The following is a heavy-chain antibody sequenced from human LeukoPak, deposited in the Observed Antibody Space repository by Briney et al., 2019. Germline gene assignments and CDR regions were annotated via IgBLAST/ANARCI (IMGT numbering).Heavy chain of an antibody. J-gene: IGHJ3*02. CDR3: ARKRRNDAFDI. CDR1: GFTFSSYS. CDR2: ISSSSSYI. Sequence: PGESLRLSCAASGFTFSSYSMNWVRQAPGKGLEWVSSISSSSSYIYYADSVKGRFTISRDNAKNSLYLQMNSLRAEDTAVYYCARKRRNDAFDIWGQGTMVTVSS. V-gene: IGHV3-21*01.